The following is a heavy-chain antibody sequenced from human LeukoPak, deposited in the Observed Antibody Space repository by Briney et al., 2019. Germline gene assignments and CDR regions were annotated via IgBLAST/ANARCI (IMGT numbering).Heavy chain of an antibody. CDR2: IYYTGDT. CDR3: ARESSVTTTY. Sequence: SETLSLTCTVSGDSVTNTRYYWGWIRQPPGKGLEWIGTIYYTGDTYYNPSLKSRVTISVDTSNDQFSLELTSVTAADTAVYYCARESSVTTTYWGQGTLVIVSS. J-gene: IGHJ4*02. V-gene: IGHV4-39*07. CDR1: GDSVTNTRYY. D-gene: IGHD4-11*01.